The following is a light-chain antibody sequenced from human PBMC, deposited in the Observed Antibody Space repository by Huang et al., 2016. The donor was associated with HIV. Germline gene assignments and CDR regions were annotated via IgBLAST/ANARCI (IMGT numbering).Light chain of an antibody. CDR1: QSVGNY. V-gene: IGKV3-11*01. Sequence: IVLTQSPATLSWYPGERVTLSCRASQSVGNYIAWYQQPPGQSPRLLIYDTSNRATGTPVRFRGGGSGTDFTLTISSLESEDFAVYYCQQRYSGVTFGGGTKIQVK. J-gene: IGKJ4*01. CDR2: DTS. CDR3: QQRYSGVT.